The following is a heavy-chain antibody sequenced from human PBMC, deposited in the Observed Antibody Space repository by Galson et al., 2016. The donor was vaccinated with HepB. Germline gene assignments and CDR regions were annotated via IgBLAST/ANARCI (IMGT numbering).Heavy chain of an antibody. J-gene: IGHJ4*02. CDR2: IHRRGDS. Sequence: SLRLSCAASGFTLNSNDMSWVRQAPGTGLEFLSVIHRRGDSYDADSVKGRFTTSRDNSRNTAFLQMDSLRGGDTAVYYSVTGLGLGGGRGNLGENYWGQGSLVSVSS. D-gene: IGHD1-26*01. V-gene: IGHV3-53*01. CDR3: VTGLGLGGGRGNLGENY. CDR1: GFTLNSND.